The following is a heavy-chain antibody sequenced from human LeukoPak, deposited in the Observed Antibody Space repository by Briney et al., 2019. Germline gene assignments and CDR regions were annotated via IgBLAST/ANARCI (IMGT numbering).Heavy chain of an antibody. Sequence: PGRSLRLSCAASGFTFSSYDMHWVRQATGKGLEWVSAIGTASDTYYPGSVKGRFTISRENAKNSLYLQMNSLRAGDTAVYYCARDGTRDYGDPPFFDYWGQGTLVTVSS. V-gene: IGHV3-13*01. CDR1: GFTFSSYD. D-gene: IGHD4-17*01. CDR3: ARDGTRDYGDPPFFDY. CDR2: IGTASDT. J-gene: IGHJ4*02.